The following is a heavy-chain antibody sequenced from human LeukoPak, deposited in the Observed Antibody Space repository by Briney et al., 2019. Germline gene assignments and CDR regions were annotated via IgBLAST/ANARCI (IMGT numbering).Heavy chain of an antibody. CDR3: ATDRSTRITMVRASQYYFDY. J-gene: IGHJ4*02. CDR1: GYTLTELS. V-gene: IGHV1-24*01. Sequence: ASVKVSCKVSGYTLTELSMHWVRQAPGKGLEWMGGFDPEDGETIYAQKFQGRVTMTEDTSTDTAYMELSSLRPEDTAVYYCATDRSTRITMVRASQYYFDYWGQGTLVTVSS. D-gene: IGHD3-10*01. CDR2: FDPEDGET.